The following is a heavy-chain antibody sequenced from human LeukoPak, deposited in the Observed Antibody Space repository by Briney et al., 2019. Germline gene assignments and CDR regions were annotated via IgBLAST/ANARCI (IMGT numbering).Heavy chain of an antibody. D-gene: IGHD4-17*01. CDR3: AKGLRNYYYYGMDV. CDR2: ISGSGGST. V-gene: IGHV3-23*01. CDR1: GFAFSSYA. Sequence: GGSLRLSCAASGFAFSSYAMNWVRQAPGKGLEWVSAISGSGGSTYYADSVKGRFTISRDNSKNTLYLQMNSLRAEDTAVYYCAKGLRNYYYYGMDVWGQGTTVTVSS. J-gene: IGHJ6*02.